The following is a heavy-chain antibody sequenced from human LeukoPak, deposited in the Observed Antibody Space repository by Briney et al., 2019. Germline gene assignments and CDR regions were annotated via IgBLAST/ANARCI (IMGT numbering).Heavy chain of an antibody. CDR1: GGSISSHY. V-gene: IGHV4-59*11. CDR3: ARGAGWYDY. Sequence: SETLSLTCAVSGGSISSHYWSWLRQPPGEGLEWIAYIHYTGRTNYNPSLKGRVTISVDTSNSQFSLNLYSVTAADTAVYYCARGAGWYDYWGQGTLVTVSS. J-gene: IGHJ4*02. D-gene: IGHD6-19*01. CDR2: IHYTGRT.